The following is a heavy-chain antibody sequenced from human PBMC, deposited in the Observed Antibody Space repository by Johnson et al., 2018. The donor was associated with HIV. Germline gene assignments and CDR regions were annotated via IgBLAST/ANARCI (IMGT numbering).Heavy chain of an antibody. Sequence: VQLLESGGGLVQPGGSLRLSCAASRFTVSFNYISWVRQAPGKGLDWVSLIYSGGSTYYADSVKGRFTISRDNSKNTLYLQMNSLRAEDTAVYYCARGVEMATIGGLDIWGQGTMVTVSS. CDR3: ARGVEMATIGGLDI. D-gene: IGHD5-24*01. CDR1: RFTVSFNY. V-gene: IGHV3-66*01. CDR2: IYSGGST. J-gene: IGHJ3*02.